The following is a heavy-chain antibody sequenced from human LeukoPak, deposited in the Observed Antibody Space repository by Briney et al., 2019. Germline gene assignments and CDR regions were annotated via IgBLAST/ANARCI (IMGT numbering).Heavy chain of an antibody. CDR3: ARVPLHYDFWSGPVDV. CDR1: GYTFTSYD. D-gene: IGHD3-3*01. CDR2: MNPNSGNT. J-gene: IGHJ6*04. Sequence: ASVKVSCKASGYTFTSYDINWVRQATGQGLEWMGWMNPNSGNTGYAQKFQGRVTMTRNTSISTAYMELSSLRSEDTAVYYCARVPLHYDFWSGPVDVWGKGTSVTVYS. V-gene: IGHV1-8*01.